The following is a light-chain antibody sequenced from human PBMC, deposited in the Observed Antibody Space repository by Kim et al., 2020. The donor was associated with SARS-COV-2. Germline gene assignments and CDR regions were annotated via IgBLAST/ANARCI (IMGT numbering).Light chain of an antibody. J-gene: IGLJ1*01. CDR1: SLRSYY. CDR2: GKN. CDR3: NSRDSSGNHYV. Sequence: SSELTQDSAVSVALGQTVTITCQGDSLRSYYASWYQQKPGQAPVLVIYGKNNRPSGIPDRFSGSSSGNTASLTITGAQAEDEADYYCNSRDSSGNHYVFGTGTKVTVL. V-gene: IGLV3-19*01.